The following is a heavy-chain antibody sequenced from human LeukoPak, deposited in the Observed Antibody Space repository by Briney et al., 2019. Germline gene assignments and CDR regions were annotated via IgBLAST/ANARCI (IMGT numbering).Heavy chain of an antibody. V-gene: IGHV3-73*01. Sequence: GGSLKLSCAASGFTLSGSAMHWVRQASGKGLEWVGRIRSKANSYATAYAASVKGRFTISRDDSKNTAYLQMNSLKTEDTAVYYCTRHGRDDFWSGYYYGMDVWGQGTTVTVSS. CDR2: IRSKANSYAT. J-gene: IGHJ6*02. CDR3: TRHGRDDFWSGYYYGMDV. D-gene: IGHD3-3*01. CDR1: GFTLSGSA.